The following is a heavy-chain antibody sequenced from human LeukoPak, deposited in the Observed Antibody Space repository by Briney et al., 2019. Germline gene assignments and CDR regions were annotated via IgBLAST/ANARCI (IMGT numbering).Heavy chain of an antibody. V-gene: IGHV3-21*01. CDR1: GFAFSGYS. D-gene: IGHD5-12*01. CDR3: ARDGGYDNHYFYYYMDV. Sequence: GGSLRLSCAASGFAFSGYSMNWVRQAPGKGLEWVSSISSSTSYIYYADSVKGRFTISRDSAKNSQYLQMNSLRAEDTAVYYCARDGGYDNHYFYYYMDVWGKGTTVTVSS. CDR2: ISSSTSYI. J-gene: IGHJ6*03.